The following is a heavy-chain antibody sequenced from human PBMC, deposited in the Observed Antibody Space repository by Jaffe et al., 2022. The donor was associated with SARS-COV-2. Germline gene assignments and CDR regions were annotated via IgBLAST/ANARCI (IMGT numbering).Heavy chain of an antibody. J-gene: IGHJ4*02. CDR3: ASSPPAWIWYFDY. V-gene: IGHV3-66*02. D-gene: IGHD5-12*01. CDR1: GFTVSSNY. Sequence: EVQLVESGGGLVQPGGSLRLSCAASGFTVSSNYMSWVRQAPGKGLEWVSVIYSGGSTYYADSVKGRFTISRDNSKNTLYLQMNSLRAEDTAVYYCASSPPAWIWYFDYWGQGTLVTVSS. CDR2: IYSGGST.